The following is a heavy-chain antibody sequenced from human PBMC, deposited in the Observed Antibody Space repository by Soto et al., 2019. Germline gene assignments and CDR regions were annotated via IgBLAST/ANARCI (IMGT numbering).Heavy chain of an antibody. Sequence: SETLSLTCAVYGGSFSGYYWSWIRQPPGKGLEWIGEINHSRSTNYNPSLKSRVTISVDTSKNQFSLKLSSVTAADTAVYYCARGLRYFDWLLSLGGFDYWGQGTLVTVSS. D-gene: IGHD3-9*01. V-gene: IGHV4-34*01. CDR2: INHSRST. CDR1: GGSFSGYY. J-gene: IGHJ4*02. CDR3: ARGLRYFDWLLSLGGFDY.